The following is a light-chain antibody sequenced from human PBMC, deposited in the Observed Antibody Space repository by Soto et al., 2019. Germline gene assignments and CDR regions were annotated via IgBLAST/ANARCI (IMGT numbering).Light chain of an antibody. CDR2: EDN. CDR1: SSDIGSYNL. Sequence: QSALTQPASVSGSPGQSLTISCIGTSSDIGSYNLVSWHQQHPGTAPKLLISEDNKRPSGVPNRFSGSKSGNTASLTIAGLQADDEAVYYCCAYAGGSTYVLFGGGTKLTGL. CDR3: CAYAGGSTYVL. J-gene: IGLJ2*01. V-gene: IGLV2-23*01.